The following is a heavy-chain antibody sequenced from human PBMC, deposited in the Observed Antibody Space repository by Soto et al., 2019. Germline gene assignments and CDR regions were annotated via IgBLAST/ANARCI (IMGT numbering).Heavy chain of an antibody. Sequence: QVQLVQSGAEVKKPGSSVKVSCKASGGTFSSYAISWVRQAPGQGLEWMGGIIPIFGTANYAQKFQGRVTITADESTSTAYIELSSLRSEDTAVYYCARDREGYCSGGSCYSVFDWFDPWGQGTLVTVSS. CDR1: GGTFSSYA. V-gene: IGHV1-69*01. J-gene: IGHJ5*02. CDR2: IIPIFGTA. D-gene: IGHD2-15*01. CDR3: ARDREGYCSGGSCYSVFDWFDP.